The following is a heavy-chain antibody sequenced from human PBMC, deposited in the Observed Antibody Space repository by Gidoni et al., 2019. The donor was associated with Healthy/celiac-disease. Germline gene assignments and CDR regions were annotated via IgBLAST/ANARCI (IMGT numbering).Heavy chain of an antibody. V-gene: IGHV1-18*01. CDR1: GYTFTSYG. J-gene: IGHJ6*02. Sequence: QVQLVQSGAEVKKPGASVKVSCKASGYTFTSYGISWVRQAPGQGLEWMGWISAYNGNTNYAQKLQGRVTMTTDTSTSTAYMELRSLRSDDTAVYYCAREGRYCSSTSCYPVPRNDYYYYGMDVWGQGTTVTVSS. CDR2: ISAYNGNT. CDR3: AREGRYCSSTSCYPVPRNDYYYYGMDV. D-gene: IGHD2-2*01.